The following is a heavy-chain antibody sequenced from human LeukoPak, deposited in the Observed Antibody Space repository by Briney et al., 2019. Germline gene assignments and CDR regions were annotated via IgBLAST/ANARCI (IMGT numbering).Heavy chain of an antibody. Sequence: GGSLRLSCAASGFTVSSYWMSWVRQVPGKGLEWVANIKQDGSDKYYVDSVKGRFTISRDNAKNSLYLQMNSLRAEDTALYYCARGWGHWFDPWGQGTLVTVSS. CDR2: IKQDGSDK. CDR1: GFTVSSYW. J-gene: IGHJ5*02. CDR3: ARGWGHWFDP. D-gene: IGHD3-16*01. V-gene: IGHV3-7*03.